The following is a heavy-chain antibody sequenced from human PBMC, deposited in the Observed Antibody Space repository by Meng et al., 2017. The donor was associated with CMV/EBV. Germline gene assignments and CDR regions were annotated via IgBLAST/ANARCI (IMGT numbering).Heavy chain of an antibody. D-gene: IGHD5-18*01. CDR2: IIPILSIA. Sequence: SVKVSCKASGGTSSSYTISWVRQAPGQGLEWMGRIIPILSIANYAQKFQGRVTITADKSTSTAYMELSSLRSEDTAVYYCARATVMGSTPYYYGMDVWGQGTTVTVSS. CDR1: GGTSSSYT. J-gene: IGHJ6*02. CDR3: ARATVMGSTPYYYGMDV. V-gene: IGHV1-69*02.